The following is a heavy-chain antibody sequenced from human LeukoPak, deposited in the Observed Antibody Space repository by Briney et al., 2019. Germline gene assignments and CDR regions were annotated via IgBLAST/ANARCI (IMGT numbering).Heavy chain of an antibody. CDR1: GASINNVDFY. V-gene: IGHV4-30-4*08. Sequence: KTSETLSLTCTVSGASINNVDFYWTWIRQAPGKGLEWIGYIYNSGSTHFNPSLKSRVTMSVDTSKNQFSLKLTSVTAADTAVYYCARRIFGYSSSSKRYFDLWGRGTLVTVSS. CDR3: ARRIFGYSSSSKRYFDL. CDR2: IYNSGST. D-gene: IGHD6-6*01. J-gene: IGHJ2*01.